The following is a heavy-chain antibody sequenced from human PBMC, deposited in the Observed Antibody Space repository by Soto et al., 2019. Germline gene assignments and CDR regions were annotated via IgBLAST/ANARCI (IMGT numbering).Heavy chain of an antibody. D-gene: IGHD3-10*01. V-gene: IGHV3-11*01. Sequence: QVQLVESGGGLVKPGGSLRHSCAASGFTFSDYYMSWIRQAPGKGLEWVSYISSSGSTIYYADSVKGRFTISRDNAKNSLYLQLNSLRAEDTAVYYCAREYYYGSGTGYYYYYGMDVWGQGTTVTVSS. CDR3: AREYYYGSGTGYYYYYGMDV. J-gene: IGHJ6*02. CDR1: GFTFSDYY. CDR2: ISSSGSTI.